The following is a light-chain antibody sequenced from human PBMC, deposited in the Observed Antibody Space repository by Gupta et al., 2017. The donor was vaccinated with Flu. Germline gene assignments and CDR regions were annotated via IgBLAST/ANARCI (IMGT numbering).Light chain of an antibody. CDR2: KRS. CDR3: IQATQKPRT. CDR1: QSLVSSSDTDW. V-gene: IGKV2-28*01. J-gene: IGKJ1*01. Sequence: MSSQSLVSSSDTDWLDWYQQTPGQAPQLLIYKRSSLDCGVPERFSGSGSGTDFTLTISRVEADDVGIYYCIQATQKPRTFGQGTKVEIK.